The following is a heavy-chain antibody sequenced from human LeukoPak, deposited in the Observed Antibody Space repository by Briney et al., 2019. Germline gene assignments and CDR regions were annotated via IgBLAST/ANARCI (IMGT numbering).Heavy chain of an antibody. V-gene: IGHV1-8*01. D-gene: IGHD2-15*01. CDR1: GYTFTSYD. Sequence: GASVKVSCKASGYTFTSYDINWVRQATGQGLEWMGWMNPNSGNTGYAQKFQGRVTMTRNTSISTAYMELSSLRSEDTAAYYCARRALGYCSGGSCITSWGQGTMVTVSS. J-gene: IGHJ3*01. CDR3: ARRALGYCSGGSCITS. CDR2: MNPNSGNT.